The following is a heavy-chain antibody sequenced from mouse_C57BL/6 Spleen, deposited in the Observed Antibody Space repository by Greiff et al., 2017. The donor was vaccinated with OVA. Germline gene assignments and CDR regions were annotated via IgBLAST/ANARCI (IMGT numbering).Heavy chain of an antibody. Sequence: QVQLQQPGAELVKPGASVKLSCKASGYTFTSYWMHWVKQRPGQGLEWIGMIHPNSGSTNYNEKFKSKATLTVDKSSSTAYMQLSSLTSEDSAVYYCARSKAITTVVATDWYFDVWGTGTTVTVSA. V-gene: IGHV1-64*01. CDR2: IHPNSGST. CDR3: ARSKAITTVVATDWYFDV. CDR1: GYTFTSYW. D-gene: IGHD1-1*01. J-gene: IGHJ1*03.